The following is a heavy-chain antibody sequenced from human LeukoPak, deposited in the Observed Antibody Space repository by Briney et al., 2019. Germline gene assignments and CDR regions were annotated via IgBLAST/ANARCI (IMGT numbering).Heavy chain of an antibody. D-gene: IGHD2-21*02. Sequence: GGSLRLSCAASGFAFSNYAMTWVRQAPGKGLEWVSSISSGGDNTYYADSVKGRFAISRDISKNTLCLQMNSLRTDDTAVYFCAKGDGPFDSWGQGALVTVSS. CDR2: ISSGGDNT. V-gene: IGHV3-23*01. J-gene: IGHJ4*02. CDR3: AKGDGPFDS. CDR1: GFAFSNYA.